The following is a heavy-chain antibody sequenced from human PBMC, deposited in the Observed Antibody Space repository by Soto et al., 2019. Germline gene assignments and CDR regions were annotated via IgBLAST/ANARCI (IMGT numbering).Heavy chain of an antibody. J-gene: IGHJ4*02. D-gene: IGHD2-8*01. CDR2: IKSKTDGGAR. Sequence: EVQLVESGGDLVEPGGSLRLSCGTSGFMFSSAWMSWVRQAPGKGLEWVGRIKSKTDGGARDYAAPVNGRFSISRDDSKSTLSLQMNSLRAEDTARYYGVEGWDDFWGQGTLVTVSS. V-gene: IGHV3-15*01. CDR3: VEGWDDF. CDR1: GFMFSSAW.